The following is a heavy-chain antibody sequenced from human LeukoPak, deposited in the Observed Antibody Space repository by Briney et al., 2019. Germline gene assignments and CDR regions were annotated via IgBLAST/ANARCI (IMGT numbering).Heavy chain of an antibody. D-gene: IGHD1-26*01. CDR1: GGFISSGSYY. Sequence: PSQTLSLTCTVSGGFISSGSYYWSWIRQPPGKGLEWIGYIYYSGSTNYNPSLKSRVTISVDTSKNQFSLKLSSVTAADTAVYYCARIVGATTNLSYGMDVWGQGTTVTVSS. CDR3: ARIVGATTNLSYGMDV. CDR2: IYYSGST. J-gene: IGHJ6*02. V-gene: IGHV4-61*01.